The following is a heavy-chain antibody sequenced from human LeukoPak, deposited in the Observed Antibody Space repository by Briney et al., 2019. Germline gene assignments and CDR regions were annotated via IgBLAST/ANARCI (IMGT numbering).Heavy chain of an antibody. J-gene: IGHJ4*02. D-gene: IGHD1-26*01. CDR2: ISSNGGST. CDR3: ARDSIVGATSTFDY. CDR1: GFTFSSYA. Sequence: GGSLRLSCAASGFTFSSYAMHWVRQAPGKGLEYVSAISSNGGSTYYANSVKGRFTISRDNSKNTLYLQMGSLRAEDMAVYYCARDSIVGATSTFDYWGQGTLVTVSS. V-gene: IGHV3-64*01.